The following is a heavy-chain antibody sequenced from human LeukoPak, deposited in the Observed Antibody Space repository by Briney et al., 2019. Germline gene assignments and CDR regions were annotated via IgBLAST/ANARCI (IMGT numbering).Heavy chain of an antibody. J-gene: IGHJ3*02. Sequence: ASVKDSCKTSGYSFTSYYIHWVRQAPGQGLEWMGIINPSGGTTTYAQKFQGRLTMASDTSTSTVYMELSSLRSEDTAMYYCARSSAYYSEADIWGQGTMVTVSS. CDR3: ARSSAYYSEADI. CDR1: GYSFTSYY. V-gene: IGHV1-46*01. D-gene: IGHD1-26*01. CDR2: INPSGGTT.